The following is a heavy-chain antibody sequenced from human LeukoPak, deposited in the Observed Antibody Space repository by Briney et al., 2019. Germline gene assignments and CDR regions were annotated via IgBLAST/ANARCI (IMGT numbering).Heavy chain of an antibody. J-gene: IGHJ4*02. Sequence: SETLSLTCSVSGGSISSNNYYWGWIRQPPGKGLEWIGYIYYSGSTYYNPSLKSRVTISVDTSKNQFSLKLSSVTAADTAVYYCARREDGRYTIDYWGQGTLVTVSS. D-gene: IGHD5-24*01. CDR2: IYYSGST. CDR1: GGSISSNNYY. V-gene: IGHV4-39*01. CDR3: ARREDGRYTIDY.